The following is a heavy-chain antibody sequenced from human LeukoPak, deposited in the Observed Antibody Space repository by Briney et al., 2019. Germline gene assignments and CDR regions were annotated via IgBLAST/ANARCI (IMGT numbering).Heavy chain of an antibody. CDR3: ARVSAAAGD. D-gene: IGHD6-13*01. CDR1: GYTFTGYY. V-gene: IGHV1-69*13. CDR2: IIPIFGTA. J-gene: IGHJ4*02. Sequence: SVKVSCKASGYTFTGYYMHWVRQAPGQGLEWMGGIIPIFGTANYAQKFQGRVTITADESTSTAYKELSSLRSEDTAVYYCARVSAAAGDWGQGTLVTVSS.